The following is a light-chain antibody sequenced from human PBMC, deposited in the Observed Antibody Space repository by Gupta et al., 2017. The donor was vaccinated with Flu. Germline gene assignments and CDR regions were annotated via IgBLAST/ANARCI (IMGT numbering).Light chain of an antibody. V-gene: IGKV3-20*01. J-gene: IGKJ2*01. CDR3: QKYGSSAKT. CDR1: QSVSSSY. CDR2: GAS. Sequence: GTLSLSPGERATLSCRASQSVSSSYLAWYQQKPGQAPRLLIYGASSRATGIPDRFSGSGSGTDFTLTISRLEPEDFAVYYYQKYGSSAKTFG.